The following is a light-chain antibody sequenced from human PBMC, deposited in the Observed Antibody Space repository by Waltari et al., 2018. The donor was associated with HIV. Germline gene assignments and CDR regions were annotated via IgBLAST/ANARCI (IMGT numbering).Light chain of an antibody. CDR2: GNS. Sequence: QRVTISCTGSSSNIGAGYDVHWYQQLPGTAPKLLIYGNSNRPSGVPDRFSGSESGTSASLAITGLQAEDEADYYCQSYDSSLSGVVFGGGTKLTVL. V-gene: IGLV1-40*01. J-gene: IGLJ2*01. CDR1: SSNIGAGYD. CDR3: QSYDSSLSGVV.